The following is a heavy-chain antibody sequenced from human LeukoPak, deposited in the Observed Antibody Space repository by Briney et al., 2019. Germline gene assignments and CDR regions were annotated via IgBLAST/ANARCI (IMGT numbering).Heavy chain of an antibody. CDR1: GGSVSSGTYY. Sequence: SETLSPACTVSGGSVSSGTYYWSWIRQPPGKGLEWIGYIYYTGSTNYNPSLKSRLTISVDTSKNQFPLKLSSVTAADTAVYYCARRGGSGRSFDYWGQGTLVTVSS. D-gene: IGHD3-10*01. J-gene: IGHJ4*02. CDR3: ARRGGSGRSFDY. CDR2: IYYTGST. V-gene: IGHV4-61*01.